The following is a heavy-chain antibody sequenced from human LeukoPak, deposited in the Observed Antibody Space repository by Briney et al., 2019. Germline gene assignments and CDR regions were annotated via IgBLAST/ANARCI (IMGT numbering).Heavy chain of an antibody. CDR2: INPNSGGT. CDR1: GYTFTGYD. J-gene: IGHJ4*02. Sequence: GASVKVSCKASGYTFTGYDIHWVRQAPGQGLEWMGRINPNSGGTKYAQKFQGRVTMTRDTSITTAYMELSRLRSDDTAVYYCARDVGSNNCENWGQGTLVTVSS. V-gene: IGHV1-2*06. D-gene: IGHD2-2*01. CDR3: ARDVGSNNCEN.